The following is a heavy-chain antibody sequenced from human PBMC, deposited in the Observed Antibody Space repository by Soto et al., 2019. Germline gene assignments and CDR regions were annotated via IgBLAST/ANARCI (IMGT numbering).Heavy chain of an antibody. Sequence: GASVKVSFKASGGTFSSYAISWVRQAPGQGLEWMGGIIPIFGTANYAQKFQGRVTITADESTSTAYMELSSLRSEDTAVYYCASMGRRDGYNFDYWGQGTLVTVSS. CDR2: IIPIFGTA. D-gene: IGHD5-12*01. V-gene: IGHV1-69*13. CDR1: GGTFSSYA. CDR3: ASMGRRDGYNFDY. J-gene: IGHJ4*02.